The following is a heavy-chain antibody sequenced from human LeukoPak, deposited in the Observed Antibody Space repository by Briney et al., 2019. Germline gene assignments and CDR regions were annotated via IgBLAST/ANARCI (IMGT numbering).Heavy chain of an antibody. CDR3: ARIPDYGDYSGWFDP. CDR1: GYSISGGYY. J-gene: IGHJ5*02. V-gene: IGHV4-38-2*02. D-gene: IGHD4-17*01. CDR2: IYHSGRT. Sequence: SETLSLTCTVSGYSISGGYYWGWIRQPPGKGLEWIGSIYHSGRTYYNPSLKSRVTISVDTSKNQFSLKLSSVTAADTAVYYCARIPDYGDYSGWFDPWGQGTLVTVSS.